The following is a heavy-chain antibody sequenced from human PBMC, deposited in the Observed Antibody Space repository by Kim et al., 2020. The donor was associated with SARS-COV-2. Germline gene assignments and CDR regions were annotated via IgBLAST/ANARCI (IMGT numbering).Heavy chain of an antibody. CDR1: GFSFKTHT. Sequence: GGSLRLSCVASGFSFKTHTMGWVRQAPGKGLEWVSAIESGGNTFYADPVWGRFTVSRDNSANMVYLHMNNLGVEDTAMYFCGRRVEGAFHSWGQGTMVTVSS. V-gene: IGHV3-23*01. CDR2: IESGGNT. CDR3: GRRVEGAFHS. J-gene: IGHJ3*02.